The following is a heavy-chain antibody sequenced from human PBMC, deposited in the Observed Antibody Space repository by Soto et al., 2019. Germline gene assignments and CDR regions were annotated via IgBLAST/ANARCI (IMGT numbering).Heavy chain of an antibody. CDR2: VNAGNGDT. Sequence: ASVKVSCKASGYSFISYTIHWVRQAPGQRLEWMGWVNAGNGDTKYSRNFQGRVTISRDTSASTAYIEVSSLRSEDTVVYYCARDPADYWGQGTLVTVSS. J-gene: IGHJ4*02. CDR1: GYSFISYT. CDR3: ARDPADY. V-gene: IGHV1-3*01.